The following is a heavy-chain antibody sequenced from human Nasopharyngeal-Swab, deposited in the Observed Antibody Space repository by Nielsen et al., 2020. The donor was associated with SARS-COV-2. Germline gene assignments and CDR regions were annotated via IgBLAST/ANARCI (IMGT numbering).Heavy chain of an antibody. Sequence: GGSLRLSCAASGFTFSYISMKWVRQAPGQGPERVATISNIGNTHYADSVTGRFIISRDNSKDTLYLQMNSLRVEDTAVYYCVGWVQYHFDSWGQGTLVTVSS. CDR1: GFTFSYIS. CDR3: VGWVQYHFDS. D-gene: IGHD2-2*02. V-gene: IGHV3-23*01. CDR2: ISNIGNT. J-gene: IGHJ4*02.